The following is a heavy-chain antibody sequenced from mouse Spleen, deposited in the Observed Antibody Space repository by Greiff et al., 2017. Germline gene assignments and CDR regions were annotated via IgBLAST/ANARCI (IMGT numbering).Heavy chain of an antibody. CDR1: GYTFTSYW. J-gene: IGHJ1*01. V-gene: IGHV1-69*01. CDR3: TRSLLRSRYFDV. Sequence: QVQLQQPGAELVMPGASVKLSCKASGYTFTSYWMHWVKQRPGQGLEWIGEIDPSDSYTNYNQKFKGKATLTVDKSSSTAYMELRSLTSEDSAVYYCTRSLLRSRYFDVWGAGTTVTVSS. CDR2: IDPSDSYT. D-gene: IGHD1-1*01.